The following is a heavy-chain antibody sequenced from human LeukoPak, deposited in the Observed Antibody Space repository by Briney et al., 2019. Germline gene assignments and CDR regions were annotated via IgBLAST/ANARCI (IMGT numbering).Heavy chain of an antibody. D-gene: IGHD2-15*01. J-gene: IGHJ5*02. CDR1: GYTFTGYY. Sequence: ASVKVSCKASGYTFTGYYMHWVRQAPGQGLEWMGWINPNSGGTNYAQRFQGRVTMTRDTSISTAYMELSRLRSDDTAVYYCAREGGSGYCSGGSCPNWFDPWGQGTLVTVSS. CDR2: INPNSGGT. V-gene: IGHV1-2*02. CDR3: AREGGSGYCSGGSCPNWFDP.